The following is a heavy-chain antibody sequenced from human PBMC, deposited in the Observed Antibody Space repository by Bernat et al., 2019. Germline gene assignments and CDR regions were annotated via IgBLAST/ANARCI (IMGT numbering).Heavy chain of an antibody. V-gene: IGHV3-7*03. CDR2: MKEDGSNI. Sequence: EVQLVESGGGLVQPVGSLRLSCAASGFSFSSYTMSWVRQAPGKGLEWVASMKEDGSNIYYVDSVKGRFTISRDNAENSLYLQMNSLRAEDTAVYYCTRGGMFYFDFWGQGILVTVSS. D-gene: IGHD3-10*02. J-gene: IGHJ4*02. CDR3: TRGGMFYFDF. CDR1: GFSFSSYT.